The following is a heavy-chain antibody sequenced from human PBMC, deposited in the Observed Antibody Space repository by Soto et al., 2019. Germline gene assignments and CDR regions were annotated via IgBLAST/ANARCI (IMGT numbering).Heavy chain of an antibody. J-gene: IGHJ6*02. CDR2: MKSDGTIT. D-gene: IGHD3-16*01. CDR3: TRLWGVHVAFFSYGMDV. CDR1: GFTFSTYW. Sequence: DVQLVESGGTLVQPGGSLRLSCAASGFTFSTYWMNWVRQVPGKGLVWLEGMKSDGTITNYADSVMGRFTISRENVKNALSVPMNGLRGEGTAVYYCTRLWGVHVAFFSYGMDVWGRGTRVTVSS. V-gene: IGHV3-74*01.